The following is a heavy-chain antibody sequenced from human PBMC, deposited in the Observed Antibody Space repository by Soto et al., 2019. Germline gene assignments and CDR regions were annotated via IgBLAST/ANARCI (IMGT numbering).Heavy chain of an antibody. CDR3: ARLPHYGSGVDY. V-gene: IGHV4-34*01. CDR2: INHSGST. D-gene: IGHD3-10*01. CDR1: GGSFSGYY. Sequence: QVQLQQWGAGLLKPAETLSLTCAVYGGSFSGYYWSWIRQPPGKGLEWIGEINHSGSTNYNPSLKSRVTISVDTSKNQFSLKLSSVTAADTAVYYCARLPHYGSGVDYWGQGTLVTVSS. J-gene: IGHJ4*02.